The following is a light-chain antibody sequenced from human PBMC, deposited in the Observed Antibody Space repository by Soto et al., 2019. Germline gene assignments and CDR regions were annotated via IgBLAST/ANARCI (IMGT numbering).Light chain of an antibody. V-gene: IGKV3D-20*02. CDR1: RTRGRSD. Sequence: VLTQSPDTIYLYPLERATLSCTVRRTRGRSDLFGYQQKHRQAPRLLIFGTSTRATGMPARFSGGGCGTDVSLPIIIIQPEDFAVYYCQQRINWHLTFGGGTKVDIK. J-gene: IGKJ4*01. CDR2: GTS. CDR3: QQRINWHLT.